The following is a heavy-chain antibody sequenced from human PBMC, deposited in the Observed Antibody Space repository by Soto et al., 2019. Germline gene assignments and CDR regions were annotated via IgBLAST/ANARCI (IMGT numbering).Heavy chain of an antibody. Sequence: PGESLKISCKTSGYSFISYWVAWVRQKPGKGLEWMGTFYPGDSTSTCSPSFQGQVTISVDKSISTAYLHLSSLKASDTAMYYCARIIGYCRNNDCSWTFDIWGQGTTVTVSS. CDR2: FYPGDSTS. V-gene: IGHV5-51*01. J-gene: IGHJ3*02. CDR3: ARIIGYCRNNDCSWTFDI. D-gene: IGHD2-2*03. CDR1: GYSFISYW.